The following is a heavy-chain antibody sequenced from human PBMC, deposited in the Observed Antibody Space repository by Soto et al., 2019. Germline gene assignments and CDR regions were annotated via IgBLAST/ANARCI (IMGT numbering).Heavy chain of an antibody. D-gene: IGHD2-8*02. CDR2: ISASGATS. V-gene: IGHV3-23*01. Sequence: VQLLASGGRLVQPGGSLRLSCTASGFTFQNQAMSWVRQAPGKGLEWVSTISASGATSLYADSVKGRFTIFRDNSKSTLYLHVDSLRPEDAAVYYCARDPKTTGGQHWAFNYFDSWGQGTLVTVSS. CDR1: GFTFQNQA. J-gene: IGHJ4*02. CDR3: ARDPKTTGGQHWAFNYFDS.